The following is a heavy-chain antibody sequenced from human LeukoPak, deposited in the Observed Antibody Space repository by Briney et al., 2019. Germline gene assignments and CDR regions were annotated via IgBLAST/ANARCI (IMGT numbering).Heavy chain of an antibody. D-gene: IGHD6-13*01. V-gene: IGHV3-21*01. CDR2: ISSSSSYI. J-gene: IGHJ4*02. Sequence: GGSLRLSCAAPGFTFSSYSMNWVRQAPGKGLEWVSSISSSSSYIYYADSVKGRFTISRDNAKNSLYLQMNSLRAEDTAVYYCARDRALRHSSSPFDYWGQGTLVTVSS. CDR1: GFTFSSYS. CDR3: ARDRALRHSSSPFDY.